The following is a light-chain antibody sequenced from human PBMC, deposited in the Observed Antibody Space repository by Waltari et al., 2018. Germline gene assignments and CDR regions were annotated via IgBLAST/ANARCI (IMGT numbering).Light chain of an antibody. V-gene: IGKV1-39*01. Sequence: DIQMTQSPLSLSASVGDRVTVTCRASQSVSTNLNWYQHKPGKAPELLVYSASFLETGVPSRFSAGGSGTDFNFTITAVQPEDFATYYCQETYTPPWTFGPGTRLEIK. CDR1: QSVSTN. CDR3: QETYTPPWT. CDR2: SAS. J-gene: IGKJ1*01.